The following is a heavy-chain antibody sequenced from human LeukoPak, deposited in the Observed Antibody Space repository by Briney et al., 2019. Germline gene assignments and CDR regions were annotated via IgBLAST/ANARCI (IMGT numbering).Heavy chain of an antibody. CDR1: GGSISSAGYS. V-gene: IGHV4-30-4*07. CDR3: AKGAGGFSYYNWFDP. J-gene: IGHJ5*02. D-gene: IGHD5-18*01. Sequence: SETLSLTCAVSGGSISSAGYSWSWIRQPPGKGLEWIGYIYYSGTTHYSPSLESRVTISVDTSKNQFSLKLASVTAADTAIYYCAKGAGGFSYYNWFDPWGQGTLVTVSS. CDR2: IYYSGTT.